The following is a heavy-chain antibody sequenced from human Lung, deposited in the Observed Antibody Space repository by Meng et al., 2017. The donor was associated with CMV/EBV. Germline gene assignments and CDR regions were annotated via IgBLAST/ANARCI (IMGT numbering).Heavy chain of an antibody. CDR2: ISFDASNK. CDR1: GFSISPFA. J-gene: IGHJ4*02. CDR3: ARDAVVGPTSRSGIGYFDQ. V-gene: IGHV3-30*01. Sequence: GESLKISCAASGFSISPFAMQWVRQAPGKGLEWVAVISFDASNKRYADSVKGRFAISRDNSKDTLYLEMNSLRTEETAVYYCARDAVVGPTSRSGIGYFDQWGQGXLVTVSS. D-gene: IGHD1-26*01.